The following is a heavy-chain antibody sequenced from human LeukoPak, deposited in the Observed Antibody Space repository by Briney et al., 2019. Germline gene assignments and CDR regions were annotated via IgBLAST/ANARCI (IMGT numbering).Heavy chain of an antibody. D-gene: IGHD4-17*01. J-gene: IGHJ4*02. CDR3: AIHYGDYVLDY. Sequence: XPXGXXLEWIGYIYYSGSTNYNPSLKRLVTISVDTSKNHFSLKLSSVTAADTAVYYCAIHYGDYVLDYWGQGTLVTVSX. V-gene: IGHV4-59*08. CDR2: IYYSGST.